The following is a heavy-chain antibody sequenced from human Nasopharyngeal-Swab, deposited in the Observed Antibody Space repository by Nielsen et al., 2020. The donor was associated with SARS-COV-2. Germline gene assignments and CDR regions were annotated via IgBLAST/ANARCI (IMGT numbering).Heavy chain of an antibody. V-gene: IGHV1-18*01. CDR3: ARDPSIVNTSPRGDDAFDI. Sequence: ASVKVSCKATGYTFTSYGISWVRQAPGQGLEWMGWISTYSGDTNCAQTLQGRVTMTTDASTATVHMELRTLRSDDTAVYFCARDPSIVNTSPRGDDAFDIWGPGTLVIVSS. CDR2: ISTYSGDT. CDR1: GYTFTSYG. J-gene: IGHJ3*02. D-gene: IGHD2-2*01.